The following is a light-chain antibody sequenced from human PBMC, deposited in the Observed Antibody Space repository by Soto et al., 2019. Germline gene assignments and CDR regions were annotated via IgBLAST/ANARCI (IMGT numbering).Light chain of an antibody. Sequence: EIVLTQSPGTLSLSPGERATLSCRASQSVSTTYLTWYQQKPGQAPRLLVYGPSSRATGVPDRFSGSGSGSDFTLTISRLEPEDFAVYYCQQNGSSPLFTFGPGTRVDFK. V-gene: IGKV3-20*01. J-gene: IGKJ3*01. CDR3: QQNGSSPLFT. CDR1: QSVSTTY. CDR2: GPS.